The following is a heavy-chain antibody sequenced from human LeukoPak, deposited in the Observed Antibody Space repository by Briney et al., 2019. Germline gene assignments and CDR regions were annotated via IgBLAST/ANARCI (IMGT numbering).Heavy chain of an antibody. Sequence: PGGSLRLSCATSGFTFSSYSMNWVRQAPGKGLEWVSSISSSSSHIYYADSVKGRFTISRDNAKNSLYLQMNSLRAEDTAVYYCARVSFATMFFGEGHDAFDIWGQGTMVTVSS. CDR1: GFTFSSYS. V-gene: IGHV3-21*01. CDR3: ARVSFATMFFGEGHDAFDI. CDR2: ISSSSSHI. D-gene: IGHD3-10*02. J-gene: IGHJ3*02.